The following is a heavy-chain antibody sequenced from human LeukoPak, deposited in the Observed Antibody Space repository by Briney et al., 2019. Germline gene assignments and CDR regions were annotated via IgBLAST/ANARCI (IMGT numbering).Heavy chain of an antibody. CDR1: AGSISSYY. J-gene: IGHJ4*02. CDR2: IYYSGST. CDR3: AVLGYCSGGSCYPY. Sequence: PSETLSLTCTVSAGSISSYYWSWIRQPPGKGLEWIGYIYYSGSTNYNPSLKSRVTISVDTSKNQFSLKLSSVTAADTAVYYCAVLGYCSGGSCYPYWGQGTRVTVSS. D-gene: IGHD2-15*01. V-gene: IGHV4-59*01.